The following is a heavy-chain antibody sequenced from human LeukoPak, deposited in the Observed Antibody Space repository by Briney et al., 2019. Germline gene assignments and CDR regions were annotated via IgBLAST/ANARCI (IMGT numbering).Heavy chain of an antibody. D-gene: IGHD4-17*01. Sequence: SVTVSCKASGGTFSSYAISWVRQAPGQGLEWMGGIIPIFGTANYAQKFQGRVTITADESTSTAYMELSSLRSEDTAVYYCARGPLNDYGDYYGMDVWGKGTTVTVSS. V-gene: IGHV1-69*01. CDR2: IIPIFGTA. J-gene: IGHJ6*04. CDR1: GGTFSSYA. CDR3: ARGPLNDYGDYYGMDV.